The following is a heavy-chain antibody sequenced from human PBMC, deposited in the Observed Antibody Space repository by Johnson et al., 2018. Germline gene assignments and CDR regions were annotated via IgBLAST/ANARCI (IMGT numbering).Heavy chain of an antibody. J-gene: IGHJ3*02. CDR1: GFTFSRYW. D-gene: IGHD3-22*01. Sequence: VQLQESGGGLVQPGGSMRLSCAASGFTFSRYWMHWVRQAPGKGLVWVSRMNSDGSSTSYADSVQGRFTISRDNAKNTLYLQMNSLRAEDTAVYYCARVLGYDSPIWGQVTMVTVSS. CDR2: MNSDGSST. CDR3: ARVLGYDSPI. V-gene: IGHV3-74*01.